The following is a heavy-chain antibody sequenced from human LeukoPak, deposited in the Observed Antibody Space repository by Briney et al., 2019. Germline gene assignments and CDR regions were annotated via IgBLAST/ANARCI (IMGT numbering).Heavy chain of an antibody. D-gene: IGHD3-10*01. CDR2: ISGDGGST. CDR1: GLTFDDYA. CDR3: AKVFRYGSGSYLTPRYYYYYMDV. J-gene: IGHJ6*03. V-gene: IGHV3-43*02. Sequence: GGSLRLSCAASGLTFDDYAMHWVRQAPGKGLEWVSLISGDGGSTYYADSVKGRFTISRDYSKNSLYLQMNSLRTEDTALYYCAKVFRYGSGSYLTPRYYYYYMDVWGKGTTVTVSS.